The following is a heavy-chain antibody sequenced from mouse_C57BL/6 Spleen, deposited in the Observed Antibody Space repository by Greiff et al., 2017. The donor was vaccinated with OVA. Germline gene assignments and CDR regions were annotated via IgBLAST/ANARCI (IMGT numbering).Heavy chain of an antibody. CDR1: GYAFSSSW. V-gene: IGHV1-82*01. D-gene: IGHD2-1*01. J-gene: IGHJ2*01. CDR3: ARGYGNLLDY. CDR2: IYPGDGDT. Sequence: QVQLKQSGPELVKPGASVKISCKASGYAFSSSWMNWVKQRPGKGLEWIGRIYPGDGDTNYNGKFKGKATLTADKSSSTAYMQLSSLTSEDSAVYFCARGYGNLLDYWGQGTTLTVSS.